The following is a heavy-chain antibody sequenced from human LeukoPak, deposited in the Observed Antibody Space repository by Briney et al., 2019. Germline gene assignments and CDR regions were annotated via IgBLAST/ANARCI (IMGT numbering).Heavy chain of an antibody. D-gene: IGHD3-22*01. Sequence: GGSLRLSCAASGFTFSSYAMSWVRQAPGKGLEWVSAISGSGGSTYYADSVKGRFTISRDNSKNTLYLQMNSLRAEDTAVYYCAKDRGRLYYYDSSGYYSGYFDYWGQGTLVTVSS. J-gene: IGHJ4*02. CDR3: AKDRGRLYYYDSSGYYSGYFDY. CDR1: GFTFSSYA. CDR2: ISGSGGST. V-gene: IGHV3-23*01.